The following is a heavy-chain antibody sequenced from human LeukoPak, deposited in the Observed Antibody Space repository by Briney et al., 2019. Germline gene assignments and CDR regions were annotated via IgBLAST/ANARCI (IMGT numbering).Heavy chain of an antibody. V-gene: IGHV4-59*01. Sequence: SETLSLTCTVSGGSISSYYWTWIRQPPGKGLEWIGYIYYSGSTNYNPSLKSRVTISIDTSKKHFFLKLKSVTAADTAVYYCATGYGDFRVEGRYFYSWGQGTLVTVSS. D-gene: IGHD4-17*01. CDR1: GGSISSYY. J-gene: IGHJ4*02. CDR3: ATGYGDFRVEGRYFYS. CDR2: IYYSGST.